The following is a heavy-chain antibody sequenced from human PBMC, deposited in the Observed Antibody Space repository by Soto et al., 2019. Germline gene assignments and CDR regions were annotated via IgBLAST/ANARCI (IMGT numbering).Heavy chain of an antibody. J-gene: IGHJ4*02. CDR3: ARVGGSWNDERDDY. Sequence: PSETLSLTCAVYGGSFSGYYWSWIRQPPGKGLEWIGEINHSGSTNYNPSLKSRVTISVDTSKNQFSLKLSSVTAADTAVYYCARVGGSWNDERDDYWGQGTLVTVSS. V-gene: IGHV4-34*01. CDR1: GGSFSGYY. CDR2: INHSGST. D-gene: IGHD1-1*01.